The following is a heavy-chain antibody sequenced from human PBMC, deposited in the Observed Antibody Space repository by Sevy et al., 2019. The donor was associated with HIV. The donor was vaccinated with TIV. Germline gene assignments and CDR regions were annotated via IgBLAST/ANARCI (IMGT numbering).Heavy chain of an antibody. D-gene: IGHD6-13*01. V-gene: IGHV3-33*01. CDR1: GFTFSSYG. CDR3: ARGRSIAADGTYYYYYYMDV. J-gene: IGHJ6*03. CDR2: IWYDGSNK. Sequence: GGALRLSCAASGFTFSSYGMHWVRQAPGKGLEWVAVIWYDGSNKYYADSVKGRFTISRDNSKNTLYLQMNSLRAEDTAVYYCARGRSIAADGTYYYYYYMDVWGKGTTVTVSS.